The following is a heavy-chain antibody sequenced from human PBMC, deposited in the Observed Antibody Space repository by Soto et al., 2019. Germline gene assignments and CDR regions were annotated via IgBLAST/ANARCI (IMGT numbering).Heavy chain of an antibody. CDR1: GGTFSSYA. D-gene: IGHD3-22*01. CDR3: ARPTRYYYDSSGQSAWFDP. J-gene: IGHJ5*02. Sequence: QVQLVQSGAEVKKPGSSVKVSCKASGGTFSSYAISWVRQAPGQGLEWMGGIIPIFGTPNYAQKFQGRVTIPADESTSTAYMELSSLRSEDTAVYYCARPTRYYYDSSGQSAWFDPWGQGTLVTVSS. V-gene: IGHV1-69*12. CDR2: IIPIFGTP.